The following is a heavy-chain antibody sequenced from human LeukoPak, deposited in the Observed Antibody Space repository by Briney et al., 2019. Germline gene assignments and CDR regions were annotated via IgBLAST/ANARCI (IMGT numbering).Heavy chain of an antibody. CDR1: GYTFTSYY. V-gene: IGHV1-18*04. Sequence: ASVKVSCKASGYTFTSYYMHWVRQAPGQGLEWMGWISAYNGNTNYAQKLQGRVTMTTDTSTSTAYMELRSLRSDDTAVYYCARLGAVAGFSLDIWGQGTMVTVSS. CDR3: ARLGAVAGFSLDI. D-gene: IGHD6-19*01. CDR2: ISAYNGNT. J-gene: IGHJ3*02.